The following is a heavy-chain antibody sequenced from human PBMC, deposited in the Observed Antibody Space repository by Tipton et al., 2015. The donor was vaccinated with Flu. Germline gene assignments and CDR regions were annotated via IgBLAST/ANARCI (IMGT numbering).Heavy chain of an antibody. CDR3: VRYSYGGVYWNFDL. CDR2: IYYNGSP. V-gene: IGHV4-59*01. J-gene: IGHJ2*01. CDR1: GGSISGYY. Sequence: GLVKPSETLSLTCTVSGGSISGYYWSWIRQPPGKGLEWIGYIYYNGSPNHNPSLKSRVTISVDTSKNQFSLNLSSVTAADTAVYYCVRYSYGGVYWNFDLWGRGTLVTVSS. D-gene: IGHD5-18*01.